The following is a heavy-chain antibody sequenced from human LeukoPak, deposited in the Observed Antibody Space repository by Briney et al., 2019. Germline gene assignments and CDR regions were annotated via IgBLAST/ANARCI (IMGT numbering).Heavy chain of an antibody. V-gene: IGHV4-59*12. Sequence: SETLSLTCTVSGGSISSYYWSWIRQPPGKGLEWIGYIYYSGSTNYNPSLKSRVTISVDTSKNQFSLKLRSVTAADTAVYYCASSSGRQYNWFDPWGQGTLVTVSS. J-gene: IGHJ5*02. CDR3: ASSSGRQYNWFDP. CDR1: GGSISSYY. D-gene: IGHD6-25*01. CDR2: IYYSGST.